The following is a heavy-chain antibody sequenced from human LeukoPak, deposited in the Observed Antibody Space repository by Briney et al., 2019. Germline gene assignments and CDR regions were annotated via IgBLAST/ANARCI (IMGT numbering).Heavy chain of an antibody. CDR3: ARDASSWLDPFDY. D-gene: IGHD6-13*01. CDR1: GGSISSSSYY. Sequence: SETLSLTCTVSGGSISSSSYYWGWIRQPPGKGLEWIGSIYYSGSTYYNPSLKSRVTISVDTSKNQFSLKLSSVTAADTAVYYCARDASSWLDPFDYWGQGTLVTVSS. V-gene: IGHV4-39*07. J-gene: IGHJ4*02. CDR2: IYYSGST.